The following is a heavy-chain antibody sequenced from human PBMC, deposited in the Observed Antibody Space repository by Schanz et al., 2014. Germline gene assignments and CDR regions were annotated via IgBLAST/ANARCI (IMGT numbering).Heavy chain of an antibody. CDR2: IIHDGRT. Sequence: QVQLQESGPGLVKPSGTLSLTCAVSGVSISSTNWWHWVRQSPGKGLEWLGEIIHDGRTNYNPSLGSRVTISLGKAGNQFSLGLTSVTAADTALYFCARVKQGCSDTSCVLDPWGQGTLVTVSS. D-gene: IGHD2-2*01. J-gene: IGHJ5*02. CDR3: ARVKQGCSDTSCVLDP. CDR1: GVSISSTNW. V-gene: IGHV4-4*02.